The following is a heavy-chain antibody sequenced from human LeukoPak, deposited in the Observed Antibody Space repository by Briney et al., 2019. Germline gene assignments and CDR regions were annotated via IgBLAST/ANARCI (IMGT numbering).Heavy chain of an antibody. CDR3: ARVRAWSFDY. D-gene: IGHD3-16*01. CDR2: INNDGNST. CDR1: GCTFTNYW. Sequence: GGSLRLSCAASGCTFTNYWMHWVRQAPGKGLVWVARINNDGNSTTYAHFVKGRFNISRDNAKNTLYLQMNSLRAEDTAMYYCARVRAWSFDYWGEGTLVTVSS. V-gene: IGHV3-74*01. J-gene: IGHJ4*02.